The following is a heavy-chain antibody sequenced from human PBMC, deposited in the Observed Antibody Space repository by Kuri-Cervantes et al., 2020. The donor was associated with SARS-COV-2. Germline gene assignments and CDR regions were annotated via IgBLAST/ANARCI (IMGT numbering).Heavy chain of an antibody. V-gene: IGHV1-2*02. CDR3: ARASRYDFWSGTPPDNWFDP. CDR1: GYTFTDYC. D-gene: IGHD3-3*01. J-gene: IGHJ5*02. CDR2: INPNSGGT. Sequence: ASVKVSCKASGYTFTDYCLHWVRQALGQGLEWMGWINPNSGGTNYAQKFQGRVTMTRDTSTGTAYMELGSLRSDDTAVYYCARASRYDFWSGTPPDNWFDPWGQGTLVTVSS.